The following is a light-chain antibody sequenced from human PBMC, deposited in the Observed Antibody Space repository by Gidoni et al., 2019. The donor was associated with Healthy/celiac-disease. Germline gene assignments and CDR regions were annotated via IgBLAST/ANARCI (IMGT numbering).Light chain of an antibody. CDR1: SIDVGSYNL. V-gene: IGLV2-23*02. J-gene: IGLJ3*02. CDR2: EVS. CDR3: CSYAGSSTLV. Sequence: QSALTQPASVSGSPGQSITISCTGTSIDVGSYNLVSWYQQNPGKAPKLMIYEVSKRPSGVSNRFSGSKSGNTASLTISGLQAEDEADYYCCSYAGSSTLVFGGGTKLTVL.